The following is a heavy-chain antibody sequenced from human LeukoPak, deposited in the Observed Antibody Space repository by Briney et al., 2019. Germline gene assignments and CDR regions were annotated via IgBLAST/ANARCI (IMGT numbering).Heavy chain of an antibody. V-gene: IGHV4-34*01. CDR1: GGSFSGYY. CDR2: INHSGST. D-gene: IGHD1-26*01. Sequence: SETLSLTCAVYGGSFSGYYWSWIRQPPGKGLEWIGEINHSGSTNYNPSLKSRVTISVDTSKNEFSLKLSSVTAADTAVYYCARHGTRYYYYYMDVWGKGTTVTVSS. CDR3: ARHGTRYYYYYMDV. J-gene: IGHJ6*03.